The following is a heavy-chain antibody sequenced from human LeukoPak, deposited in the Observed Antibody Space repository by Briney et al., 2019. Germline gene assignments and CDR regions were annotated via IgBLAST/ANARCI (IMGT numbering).Heavy chain of an antibody. CDR2: MYRRGDT. V-gene: IGHV3-53*01. CDR3: ERDDPQVQAAGVLDS. Sequence: GGSLRLSCAASGFTVSDNYMSWVRQAPGKWLEWVSFMYRRGDTYFATSVKGRFTFSRAISKNTLYLKMNGMRVEDTAMYYCERDDPQVQAAGVLDSWGQGTLVIVSS. CDR1: GFTVSDNY. J-gene: IGHJ4*02. D-gene: IGHD6-13*01.